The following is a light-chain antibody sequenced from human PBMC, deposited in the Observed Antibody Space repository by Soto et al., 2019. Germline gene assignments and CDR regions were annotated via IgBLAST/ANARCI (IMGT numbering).Light chain of an antibody. CDR1: QSISNY. CDR2: DAS. J-gene: IGKJ2*01. Sequence: DIQMTQSPSSLSASVGDRVTITCRASQSISNYLNWYQQKPGKAPKLLIYDASNVQSGVPSRFSGSGSGRDFTLTISSLQSEDFATYYCQQSYSTPRTFGQGTDLEIK. V-gene: IGKV1-39*01. CDR3: QQSYSTPRT.